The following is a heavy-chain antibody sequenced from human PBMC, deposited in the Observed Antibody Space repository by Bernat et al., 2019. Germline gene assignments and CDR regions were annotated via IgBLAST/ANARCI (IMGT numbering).Heavy chain of an antibody. CDR2: ISGSGGST. J-gene: IGHJ6*02. CDR3: ARESLEGIWNYYYGMDV. V-gene: IGHV3-23*04. D-gene: IGHD2-15*01. CDR1: GFTFSSYG. Sequence: VQLVESGGGVVQPGRSLRLSCAASGFTFSSYGMHWVRQAPGKGLEWVSAISGSGGSTYYADSVKGRFTISRDNSKNTLYLQMNSLRAEDTAVYYCARESLEGIWNYYYGMDVWGQGTTVTVSS.